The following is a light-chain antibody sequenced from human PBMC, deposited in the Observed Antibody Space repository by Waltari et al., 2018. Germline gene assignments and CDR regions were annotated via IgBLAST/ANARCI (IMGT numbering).Light chain of an antibody. V-gene: IGLV2-23*01. CDR3: CSYAGSSSLL. Sequence: SALTQRASVSGSPGQSITISCTGTSSDVGTYNYVYWYQQSPGKAPKLMIYDFTTRPSGISVPFSGSQSGNTAALKLTGLKDEDEADYYCCSYAGSSSLLFGGGTKLTLL. CDR1: SSDVGTYNY. J-gene: IGLJ2*01. CDR2: DFT.